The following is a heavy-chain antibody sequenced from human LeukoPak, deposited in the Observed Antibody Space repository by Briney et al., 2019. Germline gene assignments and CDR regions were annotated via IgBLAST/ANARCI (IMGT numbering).Heavy chain of an antibody. CDR2: ISAYNGNT. Sequence: GASVKVSCKASGYTFTSYGISWVRQAPGQGLEWMGWISAYNGNTNYAQKLQGRVTMTTDTSTSTAYMELRSLRSDDTAVYYCARELGYCSSTSCHVDYWGQGTLVTVSS. J-gene: IGHJ4*02. CDR3: ARELGYCSSTSCHVDY. D-gene: IGHD2-2*01. CDR1: GYTFTSYG. V-gene: IGHV1-18*01.